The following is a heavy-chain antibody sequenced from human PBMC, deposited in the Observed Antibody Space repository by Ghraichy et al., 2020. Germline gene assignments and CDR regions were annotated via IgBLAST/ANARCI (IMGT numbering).Heavy chain of an antibody. Sequence: SETLSLTCTVSGGSISSSSYYWGWIRQPPGKGLEWIGSIYYSGSTYYNPSLKSRVTISVDTSKNQFSLKLSSVTAADTAVYYCARHKTSGGITGLWSGQAVVQDHAFDYWGQGTLVTVSS. CDR3: ARHKTSGGITGLWSGQAVVQDHAFDY. J-gene: IGHJ4*02. V-gene: IGHV4-39*01. CDR2: IYYSGST. CDR1: GGSISSSSYY. D-gene: IGHD3-3*01.